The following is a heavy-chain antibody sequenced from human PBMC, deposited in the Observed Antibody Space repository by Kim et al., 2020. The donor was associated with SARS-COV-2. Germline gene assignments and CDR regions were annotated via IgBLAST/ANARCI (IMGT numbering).Heavy chain of an antibody. J-gene: IGHJ5*02. Sequence: GGSLRLSCAASGFTFSSFSSNWVRQAPGKGLEWVSHISSSGSSTYYVDSVKGRFTISRDNAKNSLYLQMNSLRDEDTAVYYCTRDRWGWFDPWGQGTLVTVSS. CDR2: ISSSGSST. V-gene: IGHV3-48*02. D-gene: IGHD3-16*01. CDR3: TRDRWGWFDP. CDR1: GFTFSSFS.